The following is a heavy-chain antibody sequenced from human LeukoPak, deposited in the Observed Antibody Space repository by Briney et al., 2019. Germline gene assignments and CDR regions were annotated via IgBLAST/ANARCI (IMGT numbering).Heavy chain of an antibody. J-gene: IGHJ1*01. CDR3: ASLTQQYFQQ. V-gene: IGHV1-69*05. CDR1: GGTFSSYA. D-gene: IGHD3-9*01. Sequence: SVKVSCEASGGTFSSYAISWVRQTPGQGLEWMGGIIPIFGTANYAQKFQGRVTITTDESTSTAYMELSGLRSEDTAVYYCASLTQQYFQQWGQGTLVTVSS. CDR2: IIPIFGTA.